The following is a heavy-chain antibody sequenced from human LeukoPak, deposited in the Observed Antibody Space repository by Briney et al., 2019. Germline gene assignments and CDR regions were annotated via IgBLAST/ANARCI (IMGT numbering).Heavy chain of an antibody. J-gene: IGHJ6*03. Sequence: ASVKVSCKASGYTFTSYYMHWVRQAPGQGLEWMGIINPSGGSTSYAQKFQGRVTITTDESTSTAYMELSSLRSEDTAVYYCARAIRYSSGWEYYYYMDVWGKGTTVTVSS. D-gene: IGHD6-19*01. CDR2: INPSGGST. CDR1: GYTFTSYY. V-gene: IGHV1-46*01. CDR3: ARAIRYSSGWEYYYYMDV.